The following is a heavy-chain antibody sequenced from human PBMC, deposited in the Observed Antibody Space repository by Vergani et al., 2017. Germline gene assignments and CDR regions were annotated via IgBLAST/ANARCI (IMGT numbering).Heavy chain of an antibody. J-gene: IGHJ4*02. CDR2: ISGSGGST. CDR3: ASYCSGGSCYFDD. D-gene: IGHD2-15*01. CDR1: GFTFSIYA. V-gene: IGHV3-23*01. Sequence: EVQLLESGGGLVQPGGSLRLSCAASGFTFSIYAMSWVRQAPGKGLEWVSAISGSGGSTYYADSVQGRFTISRDNSKNSMYLQMNSLRAEDTAVYYCASYCSGGSCYFDDWGEGTLVTVSS.